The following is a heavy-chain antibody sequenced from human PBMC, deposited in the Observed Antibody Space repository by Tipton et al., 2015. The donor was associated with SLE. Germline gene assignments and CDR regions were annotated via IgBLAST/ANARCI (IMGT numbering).Heavy chain of an antibody. CDR3: ARRPTSHYWFDP. D-gene: IGHD3-10*01. V-gene: IGHV4-4*07. Sequence: TLSLTCTVSGGSISFDYWGWIRQSAGRGQEWFGCIYSSGDRGYNHSLRSRVTMSIDASQNRVSLRLKSVSAADTAVFYCARRPTSHYWFDPWGQGTLVTVSS. CDR2: IYSSGDR. CDR1: GGSISFDY. J-gene: IGHJ5*02.